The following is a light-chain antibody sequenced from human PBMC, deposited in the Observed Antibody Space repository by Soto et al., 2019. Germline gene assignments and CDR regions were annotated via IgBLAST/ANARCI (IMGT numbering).Light chain of an antibody. CDR1: QSVSSSY. CDR3: QQYGSSST. V-gene: IGKV3-20*01. CDR2: GAS. J-gene: IGKJ5*01. Sequence: EIVLTQSPGTLSLSPGERATLSCRASQSVSSSYLAWYQQKPGQAPRLLIYGASSRATGIPDRFSRSGSGTDFTLTISRLEPEDFAVYYCQQYGSSSTFGQGTRLEIK.